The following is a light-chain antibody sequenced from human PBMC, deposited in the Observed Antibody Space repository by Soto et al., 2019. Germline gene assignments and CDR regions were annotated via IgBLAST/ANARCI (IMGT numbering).Light chain of an antibody. V-gene: IGKV1-39*01. CDR1: ESINSY. CDR2: AAS. J-gene: IGKJ4*01. Sequence: DIQMTQSPSSLSASVGDRVTITCRASESINSYLNWYLQKPGKAPQLLIYAASSLQSGVPSRFSGGGSGTRFTLTISSLQPEDFATYYCQQSYSTPFTFGGGTKVEIK. CDR3: QQSYSTPFT.